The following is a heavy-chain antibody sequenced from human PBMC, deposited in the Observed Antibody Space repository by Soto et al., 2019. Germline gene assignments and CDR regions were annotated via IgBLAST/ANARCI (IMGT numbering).Heavy chain of an antibody. D-gene: IGHD1-1*01. CDR1: GYNFFDYG. CDR3: ARGRTVSSIGPLLV. J-gene: IGHJ1*01. V-gene: IGHV1-18*01. CDR2: VSPKSGNT. Sequence: QIQLVQSGAEVKKPGASVKVSCKASGYNFFDYGVSWVRQAPGQGLEWKGWVSPKSGNTDFARKVQGRVTMTADTSTNTAYLELRGLRSDDTAVYYCARGRTVSSIGPLLVWGQGTLVSVSS.